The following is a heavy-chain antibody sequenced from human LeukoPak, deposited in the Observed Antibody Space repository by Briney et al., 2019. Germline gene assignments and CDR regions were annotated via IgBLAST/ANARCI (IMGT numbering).Heavy chain of an antibody. V-gene: IGHV3-74*01. CDR2: INSDATDT. D-gene: IGHD3-10*01. J-gene: IGHJ4*02. CDR1: GFTVSSNY. CDR3: VLYGLGSPH. Sequence: GGSLRLSCAASGFTVSSNYMSWVRQAPGKGLVWVSRINSDATDTVYADSVRGRFTISRDNAKNTLYLQMNSLRAEDTAVYYCVLYGLGSPHWGQGTLVTVSS.